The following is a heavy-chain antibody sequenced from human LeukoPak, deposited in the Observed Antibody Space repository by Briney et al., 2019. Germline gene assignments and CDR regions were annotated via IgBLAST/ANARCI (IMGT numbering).Heavy chain of an antibody. J-gene: IGHJ4*02. V-gene: IGHV3-23*01. CDR2: SGGEQSGSWP. Sequence: PGGALRLSFVASGFTFSNYPMGGVRQAPGRGLEWLSASGGEQSGSWPKSADSVKGRFTICRDNSENALYMQMDSLTVEDTAVYYCARAGVISGWDSWGQGVLVTVSS. CDR1: GFTFSNYP. CDR3: ARAGVISGWDS. D-gene: IGHD3-3*02.